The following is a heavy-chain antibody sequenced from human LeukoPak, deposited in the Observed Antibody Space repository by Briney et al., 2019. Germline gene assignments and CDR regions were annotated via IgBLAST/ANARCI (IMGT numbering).Heavy chain of an antibody. D-gene: IGHD2-15*01. Sequence: ASVKVSCKASGYTFTSYAMHWVRQAPGQRLEWMGWINAGNGNTKYSQKFQGRVTITRDTSASTAYMELSSLRSEDTAVYYCAARGGYCSGGSCYSFDYWGQGTLGTVSS. V-gene: IGHV1-3*01. J-gene: IGHJ4*02. CDR1: GYTFTSYA. CDR3: AARGGYCSGGSCYSFDY. CDR2: INAGNGNT.